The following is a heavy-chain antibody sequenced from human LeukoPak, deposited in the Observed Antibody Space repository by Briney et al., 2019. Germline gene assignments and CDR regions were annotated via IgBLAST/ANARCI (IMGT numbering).Heavy chain of an antibody. Sequence: GGSLRLSCAASGFTFSSYSMNWVRQAPGKGLEWVSSISSSSSYIYYADSVKGRFTISRDNAKNSLYLQMNSLRAEDTAVYFCARARGNTALVIWGQGTLVTVSS. J-gene: IGHJ4*02. CDR3: ARARGNTALVI. CDR2: ISSSSSYI. D-gene: IGHD5-18*01. V-gene: IGHV3-21*01. CDR1: GFTFSSYS.